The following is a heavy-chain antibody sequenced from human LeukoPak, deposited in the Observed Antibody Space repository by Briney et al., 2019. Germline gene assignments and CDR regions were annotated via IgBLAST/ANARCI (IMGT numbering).Heavy chain of an antibody. CDR3: ARDRYCSGGSCYWTRDFDY. D-gene: IGHD2-15*01. J-gene: IGHJ4*02. Sequence: NPWGSLLLSCAASGFTFSDYYMSWIRQAPGKGLEWVSYISSSGSTIYYADSVKGRFTISRDNAKNSLYLQMNSLRAEDTAVYYCARDRYCSGGSCYWTRDFDYWGQGTLVTVPS. CDR1: GFTFSDYY. CDR2: ISSSGSTI. V-gene: IGHV3-11*04.